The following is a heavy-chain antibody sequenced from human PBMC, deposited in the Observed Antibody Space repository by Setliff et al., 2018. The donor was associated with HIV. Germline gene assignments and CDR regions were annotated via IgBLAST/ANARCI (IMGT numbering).Heavy chain of an antibody. D-gene: IGHD6-13*01. CDR3: ARGMGIAYYYYMDV. CDR2: ISSSSRYI. J-gene: IGHJ6*03. CDR1: EFTFSRYS. Sequence: PGGSLRLSCAAYEFTFSRYSMNWVRQAPGKGLEWVSSISSSSRYIYYADSVKGRFTISRDNAKNSLYLQMNSLSAEDTAVYYCARGMGIAYYYYMDVWGKGTTVTVSS. V-gene: IGHV3-21*01.